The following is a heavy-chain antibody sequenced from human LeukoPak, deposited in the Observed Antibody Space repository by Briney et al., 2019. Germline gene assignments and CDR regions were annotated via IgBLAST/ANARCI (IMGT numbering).Heavy chain of an antibody. D-gene: IGHD5-18*01. J-gene: IGHJ4*02. CDR1: GFTFSSYA. V-gene: IGHV3-30*04. CDR3: AKEYLGYDYFDY. Sequence: GGSLRLSCAASGFTFSSYAMHWVRQAPGKGLEWVAVVSYDGSNKYYADSVKGRFTISRDNSKNTLYLQMNSLRAEDTAVYYCAKEYLGYDYFDYWGQGTLVTVSS. CDR2: VSYDGSNK.